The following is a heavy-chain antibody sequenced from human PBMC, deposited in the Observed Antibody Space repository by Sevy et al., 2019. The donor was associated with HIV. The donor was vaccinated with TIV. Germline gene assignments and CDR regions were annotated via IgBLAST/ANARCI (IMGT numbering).Heavy chain of an antibody. CDR3: ARVPSTGRYGMDV. V-gene: IGHV3-48*01. CDR2: ISSSSSTI. J-gene: IGHJ6*02. D-gene: IGHD3-10*01. CDR1: GFTFSTYS. Sequence: GGSLRLSCAASGFTFSTYSMNWVRQAPGKGLEWVSYISSSSSTIYYAHSVRGRFTISRDNAKNSLYLQMNSLRADDTAVYYCARVPSTGRYGMDVWGQGTTVTVSS.